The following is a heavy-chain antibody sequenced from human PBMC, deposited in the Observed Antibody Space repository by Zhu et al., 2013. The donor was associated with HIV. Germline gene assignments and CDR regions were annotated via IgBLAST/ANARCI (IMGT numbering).Heavy chain of an antibody. CDR2: MNPNSGNT. J-gene: IGHJ6*02. CDR3: ARVGAANYYYYGMDV. V-gene: IGHV1-8*01. Sequence: QVQLVQSGAEVKKPGASVKVSCKASGYTFTSYDINWVRQATGQGLEWMGWMNPNSGNTGYAQKFQGRVTITADKSTSTAYMELSSLRSEDTAVYYCARVGAANYYYYGMDVWGQGTTVTVSS. D-gene: IGHD6-13*01. CDR1: GYTFTSYD.